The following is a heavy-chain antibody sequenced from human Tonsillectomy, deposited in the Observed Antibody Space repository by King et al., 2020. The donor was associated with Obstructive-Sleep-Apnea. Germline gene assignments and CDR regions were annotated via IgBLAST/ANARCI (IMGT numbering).Heavy chain of an antibody. V-gene: IGHV3-7*03. CDR1: GFTFSSYL. Sequence: DVQLVESGGGLVQPGGSLRLSCAASGFTFSSYLMTWVRQAPGKGLEWVANIKQDGSEKYYVDSVKGGFTISRDNAKNSLYLQMNSLRAEDTAVYYCARVVLGAFDIWGQGTMVTVSS. CDR2: IKQDGSEK. CDR3: ARVVLGAFDI. D-gene: IGHD3-16*01. J-gene: IGHJ3*02.